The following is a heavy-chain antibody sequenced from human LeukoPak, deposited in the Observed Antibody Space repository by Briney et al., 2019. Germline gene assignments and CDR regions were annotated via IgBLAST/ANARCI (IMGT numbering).Heavy chain of an antibody. CDR3: ARRDTAMWSFDY. Sequence: GGSLRLSCAASGFTFSSYSMNWVRQAPGKGLEWVSVIYSGGSTYYADSVKGRFTISRHNSKNTLYLQMNSLRAEDTAVYYCARRDTAMWSFDYWGQGTLVTVSS. CDR1: GFTFSSYS. CDR2: IYSGGST. D-gene: IGHD5-18*01. V-gene: IGHV3-53*04. J-gene: IGHJ4*02.